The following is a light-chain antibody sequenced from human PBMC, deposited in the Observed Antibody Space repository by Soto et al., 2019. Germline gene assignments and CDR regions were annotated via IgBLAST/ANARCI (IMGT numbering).Light chain of an antibody. J-gene: IGLJ3*02. CDR3: GTWDIRLNINWV. CDR2: ENN. Sequence: QAVVTQPPSVSAAPGQKVTISCSGSSSNIGNNYVSWYQHLPGTAPRLLIFENNKRRSGIPDRFSGSKSGTSATLTITGLQTGDEADYYCGTWDIRLNINWVFGGGTKVTVL. V-gene: IGLV1-51*02. CDR1: SSNIGNNY.